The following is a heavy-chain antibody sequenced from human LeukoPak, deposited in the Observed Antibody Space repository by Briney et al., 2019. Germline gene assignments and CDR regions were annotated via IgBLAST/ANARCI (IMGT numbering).Heavy chain of an antibody. CDR3: RVFRGAQIVDFDY. J-gene: IGHJ4*02. V-gene: IGHV3-64*04. D-gene: IGHD3-10*01. CDR2: ISSYGGST. Sequence: GGSLRLSCSASGFTFSSYAMHWVRQAPGKGLEYVSAISSYGGSTYYADSVKGRFTISRDDSKNTAYLQMNSLKTEDTAVYYCRVFRGAQIVDFDYWGQGTLVTVSS. CDR1: GFTFSSYA.